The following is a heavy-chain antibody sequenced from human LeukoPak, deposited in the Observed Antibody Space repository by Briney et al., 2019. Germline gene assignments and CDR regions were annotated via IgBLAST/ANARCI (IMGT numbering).Heavy chain of an antibody. J-gene: IGHJ4*02. V-gene: IGHV3-74*01. Sequence: PGVSLRLSCAASGFTFSTYWMHWVRQAPGKGLVWVSHIKSDGSRTTYADSVKGRFTISRDNAKNTLYLQMNSLRAEDTAVYYCARDRGYTQDYWGQGTLVSVLS. D-gene: IGHD5-12*01. CDR2: IKSDGSRT. CDR1: GFTFSTYW. CDR3: ARDRGYTQDY.